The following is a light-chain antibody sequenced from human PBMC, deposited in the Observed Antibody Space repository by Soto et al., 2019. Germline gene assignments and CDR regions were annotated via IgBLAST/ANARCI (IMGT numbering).Light chain of an antibody. CDR3: QKSSSVIT. V-gene: IGKV1-27*01. J-gene: IGKJ5*01. CDR1: QGISNF. CDR2: AAS. Sequence: DIQMTQSPSSLSASVGDRVTITCRASQGISNFLAWYQQKPGKVPKLLISAASTLESGVPSRFSGSGSGTDFTLTITSLQPEDAATYYCQKSSSVITFRQGKRLEIK.